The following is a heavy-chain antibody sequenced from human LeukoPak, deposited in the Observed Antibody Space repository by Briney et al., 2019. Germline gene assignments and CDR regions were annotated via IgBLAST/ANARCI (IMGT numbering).Heavy chain of an antibody. V-gene: IGHV3-23*01. Sequence: GGSLRLSCAASGFTFFSYAMSWVRQVPGKGLEWVSAVSGSGSDTYYADSVKGRFTISRDNSKSTLYLQMNSLRAEDTAIYYCAKDLGGEGGSGFPGYWGRGTLVTVSS. J-gene: IGHJ4*02. CDR1: GFTFFSYA. CDR2: VSGSGSDT. CDR3: AKDLGGEGGSGFPGY. D-gene: IGHD3-10*01.